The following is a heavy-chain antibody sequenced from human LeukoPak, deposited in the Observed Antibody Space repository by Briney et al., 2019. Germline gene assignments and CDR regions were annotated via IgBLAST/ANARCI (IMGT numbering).Heavy chain of an antibody. D-gene: IGHD2-15*01. CDR2: INPNSGGT. CDR3: ARGRGGY. J-gene: IGHJ4*02. V-gene: IGHV1-2*06. Sequence: VSVKVSCKASGYAFTSYDINWVRQATGQGLEWMGRINPNSGGTNYAQKFQGRVTMTRDTSISTAYMELSRLRSDDTAVYYCARGRGGYWGQGTLVTVSS. CDR1: GYAFTSYD.